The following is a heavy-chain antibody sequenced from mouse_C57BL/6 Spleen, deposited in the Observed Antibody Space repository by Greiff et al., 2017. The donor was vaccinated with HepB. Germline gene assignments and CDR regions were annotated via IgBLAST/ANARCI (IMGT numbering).Heavy chain of an antibody. Sequence: QVQLQQSGAELVKPGASVKLSCKASGYTFTSYWMHWVKQRPGQGLEWIGMIHPNSGSTNYNEKFKSKATLTVDKSSSTAYMQLSSLTSEDSAVYYCARMGNLYAMDYWGQGTSVTVSS. J-gene: IGHJ4*01. CDR2: IHPNSGST. CDR3: ARMGNLYAMDY. V-gene: IGHV1-64*01. D-gene: IGHD2-1*01. CDR1: GYTFTSYW.